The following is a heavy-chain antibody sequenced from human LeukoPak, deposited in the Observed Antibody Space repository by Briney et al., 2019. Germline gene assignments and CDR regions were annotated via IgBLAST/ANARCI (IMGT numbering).Heavy chain of an antibody. J-gene: IGHJ4*02. V-gene: IGHV1-3*01. Sequence: ASVRVSCKASGYTFTSYAMHWVRQAPGQRLEWMGWINAGNGNTKYSQKLQGRVTMTTDTSTSAAYMELRSLRSDDTAVYYCARGLKDCDYWGQGTLVTVSS. CDR3: ARGLKDCDY. CDR1: GYTFTSYA. CDR2: INAGNGNT. D-gene: IGHD4/OR15-4a*01.